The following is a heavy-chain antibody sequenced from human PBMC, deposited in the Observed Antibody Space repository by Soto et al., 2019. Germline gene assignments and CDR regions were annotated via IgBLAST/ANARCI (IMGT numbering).Heavy chain of an antibody. CDR2: TYYRSKWYN. J-gene: IGHJ3*02. CDR1: GASVSSNNVA. CDR3: ARGITSAIDI. Sequence: QVQLQQSGPGLVKPSQTLSLTCVISGASVSSNNVAWNWIRQSPSRGLEWLGRTYYRSKWYNNYAVSVKSRTTSHAHTSKNQSSLQLASVSPEDTAVYYCARGITSAIDIWGQGTMVTVS. V-gene: IGHV6-1*01.